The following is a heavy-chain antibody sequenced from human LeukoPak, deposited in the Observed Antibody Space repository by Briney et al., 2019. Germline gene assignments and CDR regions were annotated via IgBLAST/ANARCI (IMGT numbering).Heavy chain of an antibody. Sequence: GASVKVSCKASGYTFTSYGISWVRQAPGQGLEWMGWISAYNGNTNYEQKLQGRVTMPTDTSTSTAYMALRSLRSDDTAVYYCARVGAYYYDSSGYAAGYWGQGNLVTVSS. CDR1: GYTFTSYG. D-gene: IGHD3-22*01. CDR2: ISAYNGNT. J-gene: IGHJ4*02. V-gene: IGHV1-18*01. CDR3: ARVGAYYYDSSGYAAGY.